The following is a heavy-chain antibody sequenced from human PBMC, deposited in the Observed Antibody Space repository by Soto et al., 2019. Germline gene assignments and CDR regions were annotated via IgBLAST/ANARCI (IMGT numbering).Heavy chain of an antibody. J-gene: IGHJ4*02. CDR2: IYYSGST. D-gene: IGHD2-21*01. Sequence: TSETLSLTCTVSGGSISSYYWSWIRQPPGKGLEWIGYIYYSGSTNYNPSLKSRVTISVDTSKNQFSLKLSSVTAADTAVYYCASERYCGGDCYSSYWGQGTLVTVSS. CDR1: GGSISSYY. V-gene: IGHV4-59*08. CDR3: ASERYCGGDCYSSY.